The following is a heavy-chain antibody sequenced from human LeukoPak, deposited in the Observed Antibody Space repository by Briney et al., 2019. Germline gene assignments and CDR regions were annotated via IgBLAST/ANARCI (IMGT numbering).Heavy chain of an antibody. CDR1: GYSFSTHW. Sequence: GESLKISWNGSGYSFSTHWIGWERQIPGKGLEWVGIIYPGDSDTRYSPSLQGQLTISAHKSIPTPYLQWRCLRCSDTGNYLCAXXXXXGGVGAPHWFDPWGQGTLVTVSS. D-gene: IGHD1-26*01. CDR2: IYPGDSDT. CDR3: AXXXXXGGVGAPHWFDP. V-gene: IGHV5-51*01. J-gene: IGHJ5*02.